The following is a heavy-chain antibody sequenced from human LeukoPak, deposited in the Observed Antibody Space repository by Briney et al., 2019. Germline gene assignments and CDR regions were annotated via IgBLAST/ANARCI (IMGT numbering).Heavy chain of an antibody. CDR1: GFTFSTYW. V-gene: IGHV3-7*01. Sequence: PGGSLRLSCAASGFTFSTYWMSWVRQAPGKGLEWVANIKQDGSEKDYVDSVKGRFTISRDNSKNTLYLQMNSLRAEDTAVYYCARARGKRWLQYEVDYWGQGTLVTVSS. CDR2: IKQDGSEK. J-gene: IGHJ4*02. D-gene: IGHD5-24*01. CDR3: ARARGKRWLQYEVDY.